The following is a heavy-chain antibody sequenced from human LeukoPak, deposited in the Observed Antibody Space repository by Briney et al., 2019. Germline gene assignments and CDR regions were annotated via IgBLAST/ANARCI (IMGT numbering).Heavy chain of an antibody. V-gene: IGHV4-31*03. D-gene: IGHD3-22*01. CDR2: VSYSGST. J-gene: IGHJ3*02. CDR1: GGSITSGRYY. Sequence: PSETLSLTCTLSGGSITSGRYYWTWIRQHPQRGLEWIGYVSYSGSTNYNSSLKSRLTISADTSKNQFYLRLTPVTAADTAVYYCARAYDSSGYDNNDAFDIWGQGTMVTVSS. CDR3: ARAYDSSGYDNNDAFDI.